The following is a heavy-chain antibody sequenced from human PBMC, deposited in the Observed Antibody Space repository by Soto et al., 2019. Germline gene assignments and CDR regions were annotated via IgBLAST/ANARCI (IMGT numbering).Heavy chain of an antibody. V-gene: IGHV1-18*01. CDR2: ISAYNGNT. CDR3: ATSYCSGGSCGGYFDY. J-gene: IGHJ4*02. Sequence: QVQLVQSGAEVKKPGASVKVSCKASGYTFTSYGISWVRQAPGQGLEWMGWISAYNGNTNYAQKLQGRVNMTTDTSTSTAYMELRSLRSDDTAVYYCATSYCSGGSCGGYFDYWGQGTLVTVSS. D-gene: IGHD2-15*01. CDR1: GYTFTSYG.